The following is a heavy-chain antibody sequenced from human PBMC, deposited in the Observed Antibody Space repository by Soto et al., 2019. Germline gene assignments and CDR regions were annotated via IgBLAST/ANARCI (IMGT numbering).Heavy chain of an antibody. J-gene: IGHJ6*02. Sequence: ASVKVSCKTSGYTFTSYYIPWVRQAPGQGLEWIGMINPSGGSTNYAQRFQGRFTMTSDTSTSTVYMELSRLRPDEXAVYHCAKSGDNDFWSGHFDYWGQGTQVTVSSGKLVPGSPGYYAMDVWGQGTTVTVSS. CDR1: GYTFTSYY. CDR2: INPSGGST. CDR3: AKSGDNDFWSGHFDYWGQGTQVTVSSGKLVPGSPGYYAMDV. V-gene: IGHV1-46*01. D-gene: IGHD3-3*01.